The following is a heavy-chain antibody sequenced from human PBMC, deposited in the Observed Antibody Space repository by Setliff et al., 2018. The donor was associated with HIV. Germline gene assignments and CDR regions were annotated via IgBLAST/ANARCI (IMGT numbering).Heavy chain of an antibody. CDR1: GFTFSDDY. Sequence: GGSLRLSCAASGFTFSDDYMSWIRQIPGKGLEWVAVIWNDGSREYYADSVKGRFTISRDDSKNTLYLQMNSLRAEDTAVYYCAKDKGQKYADYWGQGTMVTVSS. J-gene: IGHJ4*02. CDR2: IWNDGSRE. V-gene: IGHV3-30*02. D-gene: IGHD3-10*01. CDR3: AKDKGQKYADY.